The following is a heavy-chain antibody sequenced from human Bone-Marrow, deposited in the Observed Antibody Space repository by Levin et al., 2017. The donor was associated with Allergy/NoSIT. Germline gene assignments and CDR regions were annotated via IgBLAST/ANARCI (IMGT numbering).Heavy chain of an antibody. CDR2: IYHSGST. D-gene: IGHD3-3*01. J-gene: IGHJ4*02. Sequence: SETLSLTCAVSGYSISSGYYWGWIRQPPGKGLEWIGIIYHSGSTYYNPSLKSRVTISVDTSKNQFSLKLSSVTAADTAVYYCARENAVTIFGVVICGEFDYWGQGTLVTVSS. CDR3: ARENAVTIFGVVICGEFDY. V-gene: IGHV4-38-2*02. CDR1: GYSISSGYY.